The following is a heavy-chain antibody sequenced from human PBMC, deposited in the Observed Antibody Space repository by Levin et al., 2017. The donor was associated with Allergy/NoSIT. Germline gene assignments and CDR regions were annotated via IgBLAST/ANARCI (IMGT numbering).Heavy chain of an antibody. CDR2: ISGSGGST. D-gene: IGHD4-17*01. CDR1: GFTFSSYA. V-gene: IGHV3-23*01. CDR3: AKDRLGDYSFDF. Sequence: GESLKISCAASGFTFSSYAINWVRQAPGKGLEWVSAISGSGGSTYYAESVKGRFTISRDSSKNTLYLQMDSLRVEDTAVYYCAKDRLGDYSFDFWGQGTLVTVSS. J-gene: IGHJ4*02.